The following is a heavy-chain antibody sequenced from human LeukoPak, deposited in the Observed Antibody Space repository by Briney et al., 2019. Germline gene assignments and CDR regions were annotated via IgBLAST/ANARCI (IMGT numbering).Heavy chain of an antibody. D-gene: IGHD3-3*01. Sequence: ASVKVSCKASGGTLSSYAISWVRQAPGQGLEWMGWINPNSGGTNYAQKFQGRVTMTRDTSISTAYMELSRLRSDDTAVYYCARDGVVIKQGHYWGQGTLVTVSS. CDR1: GGTLSSYA. J-gene: IGHJ4*02. V-gene: IGHV1-2*02. CDR3: ARDGVVIKQGHY. CDR2: INPNSGGT.